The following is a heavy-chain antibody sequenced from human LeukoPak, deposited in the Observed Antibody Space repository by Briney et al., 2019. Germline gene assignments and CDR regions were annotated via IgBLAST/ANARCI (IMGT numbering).Heavy chain of an antibody. V-gene: IGHV3-48*03. Sequence: GGSLRLSCAASGFTFSSYEMNWVRQAPGKGLEWVSYISSSGNTIYNADSAKGRFIISRDNAKNSLYLQMNSLRAEDTAVYYCARVGQQLADYWGLGTLVTVSS. CDR2: ISSSGNTI. CDR3: ARVGQQLADY. J-gene: IGHJ4*02. D-gene: IGHD6-13*01. CDR1: GFTFSSYE.